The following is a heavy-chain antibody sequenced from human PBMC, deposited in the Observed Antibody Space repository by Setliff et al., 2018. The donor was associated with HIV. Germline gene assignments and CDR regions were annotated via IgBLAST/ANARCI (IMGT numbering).Heavy chain of an antibody. D-gene: IGHD6-6*01. J-gene: IGHJ4*02. CDR1: GGSIRSGSYY. Sequence: TSETLSLTCSVSGGSIRSGSYYWDWIRQPPGKGLEWIGSIDYSGNTHYNPSLKSRVTIAIDTSKNQFSLTLNSVTAADTAVYYCARGPAGRLVFLSYWGQGTLVTVSS. CDR2: IDYSGNT. CDR3: ARGPAGRLVFLSY. V-gene: IGHV4-39*07.